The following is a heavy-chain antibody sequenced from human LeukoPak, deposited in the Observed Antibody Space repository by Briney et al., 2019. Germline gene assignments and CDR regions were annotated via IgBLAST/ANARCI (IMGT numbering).Heavy chain of an antibody. Sequence: QLGGSLRLSCAASGFPFSSYAMYWVRQAPGKGLVWVARIHGDGDNISYADSVRGRFTISRDNAKDTLYLRMNSLRPEDTAVYYCARAQVGAPTDLWGQGTLVTVSS. V-gene: IGHV3-74*01. CDR2: IHGDGDNI. D-gene: IGHD1-26*01. J-gene: IGHJ5*02. CDR1: GFPFSSYA. CDR3: ARAQVGAPTDL.